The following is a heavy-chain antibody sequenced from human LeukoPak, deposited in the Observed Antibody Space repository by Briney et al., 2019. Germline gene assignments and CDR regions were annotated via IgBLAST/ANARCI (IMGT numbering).Heavy chain of an antibody. CDR1: GYSISSGYY. J-gene: IGHJ6*03. V-gene: IGHV4-38-2*02. CDR2: IYHSGNT. Sequence: PSETLSLTCTVSGYSISSGYYWGWIRQPPGKGLEWIGSIYHSGNTYYNPSLKSRVTISVDTSKNQFSLKLSSVTAADTAVYYCAKLAAAGTRYYYYYYMDVWGKGTTVTVSS. D-gene: IGHD6-13*01. CDR3: AKLAAAGTRYYYYYYMDV.